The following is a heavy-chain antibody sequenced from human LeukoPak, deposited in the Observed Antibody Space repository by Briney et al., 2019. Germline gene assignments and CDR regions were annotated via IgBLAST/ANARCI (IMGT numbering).Heavy chain of an antibody. V-gene: IGHV3-23*01. D-gene: IGHD5-12*01. CDR3: AKVSSGYDFSDY. CDR1: GFTFSSYG. CDR2: ISGSGGST. J-gene: IGHJ4*02. Sequence: GGSLRLSCAASGFTFSSYGMSWVRQAPGKGLEWVSAISGSGGSTYYADSVKGRFTISRDNSKNTLYLQMNSLRAEDTAVYYCAKVSSGYDFSDYWGQGTLVTVSS.